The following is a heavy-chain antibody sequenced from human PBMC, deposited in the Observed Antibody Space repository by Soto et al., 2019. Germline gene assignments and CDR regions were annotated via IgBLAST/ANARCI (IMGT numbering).Heavy chain of an antibody. D-gene: IGHD5-12*01. V-gene: IGHV1-69*13. CDR1: GYTFTSYG. Sequence: SVKVSCKASGYTFTSYGISWVRQAPGQGLEWMGGIIPIFGTADYAQKFQGRVTITADESTSTAYMELSSLRSEDTAVYYCARDLPEMATTKVIYGMDVWGQGTTVTVSS. CDR3: ARDLPEMATTKVIYGMDV. J-gene: IGHJ6*02. CDR2: IIPIFGTA.